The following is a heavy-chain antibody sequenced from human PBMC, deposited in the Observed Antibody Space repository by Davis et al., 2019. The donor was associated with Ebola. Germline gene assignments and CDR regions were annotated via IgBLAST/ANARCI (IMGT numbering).Heavy chain of an antibody. CDR2: MNPNSGNT. Sequence: ASVKVSCKASGYTFTSYGISWVRQATGQGLEWMGWMNPNSGNTGYAQKFQGRVTITRNTSISTAYMELSSLRSEDTAVYYCARALYGSGAPFDYWGQGTLVTVSS. V-gene: IGHV1-8*03. D-gene: IGHD3-10*01. CDR3: ARALYGSGAPFDY. CDR1: GYTFTSYG. J-gene: IGHJ4*02.